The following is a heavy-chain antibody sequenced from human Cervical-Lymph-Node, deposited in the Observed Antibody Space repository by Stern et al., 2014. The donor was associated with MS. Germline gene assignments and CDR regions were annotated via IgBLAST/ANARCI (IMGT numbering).Heavy chain of an antibody. Sequence: QMQLVQSGAEVKKPGSSGKVSCEASGYTFTSNGITWMRQAPGQGLEWVGWISAYNGDTKHAQKLQGRVTMTTDTSTSTAYMELRSLRSDDMAVYYCARDSHDYYRYGMDVWGQGTTVTVSS. CDR3: ARDSHDYYRYGMDV. V-gene: IGHV1-18*03. CDR1: GYTFTSNG. CDR2: ISAYNGDT. J-gene: IGHJ6*02.